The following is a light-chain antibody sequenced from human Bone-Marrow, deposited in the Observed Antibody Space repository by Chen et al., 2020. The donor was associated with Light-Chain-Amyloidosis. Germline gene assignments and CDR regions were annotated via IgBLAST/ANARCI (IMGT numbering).Light chain of an antibody. J-gene: IGLJ3*02. CDR2: TDD. CDR3: AAWDDDLNGWV. V-gene: IGLV1-44*01. CDR1: SSNIGTNT. Sequence: QSVLTQPPSASETPGQRVSISCSGGSSNIGTNTVNWYRQLPGTAPKLLIYTDDQRPSGVPDRLSGSKSGTSTSLTISGLQSDDEADYYCAAWDDDLNGWVFGGGTKLTVL.